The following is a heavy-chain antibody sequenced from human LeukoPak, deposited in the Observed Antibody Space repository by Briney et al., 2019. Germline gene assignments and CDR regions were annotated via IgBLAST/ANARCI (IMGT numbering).Heavy chain of an antibody. CDR2: ISSSGSTI. Sequence: PGGSLRLSCAASGFTFSSYEMNWVRQAPGKGLEWVSYISSSGSTIYYADSVKGRFTISRDNAKNSLYLQMNSLRAEDTALYYCAKAGYYYGSGSSYYFDYWGQGTLVTVSS. D-gene: IGHD3-10*01. CDR3: AKAGYYYGSGSSYYFDY. J-gene: IGHJ4*02. CDR1: GFTFSSYE. V-gene: IGHV3-48*03.